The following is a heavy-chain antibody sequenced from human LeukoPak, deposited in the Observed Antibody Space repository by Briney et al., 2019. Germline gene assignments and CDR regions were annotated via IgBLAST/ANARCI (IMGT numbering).Heavy chain of an antibody. J-gene: IGHJ4*02. V-gene: IGHV1-2*02. Sequence: ASVKVSCKASGYTFTGYYMHWVRQAPGQGLEWMGWINPNSGGTNYAQKFQGRVTMTRDTSISTAYMELSRLRSDDTAVYYCATSVWMTSVAGIDYWGQGTLVTVSS. CDR1: GYTFTGYY. D-gene: IGHD6-19*01. CDR3: ATSVWMTSVAGIDY. CDR2: INPNSGGT.